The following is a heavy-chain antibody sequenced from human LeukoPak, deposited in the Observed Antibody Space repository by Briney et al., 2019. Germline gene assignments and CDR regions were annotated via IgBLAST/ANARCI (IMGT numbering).Heavy chain of an antibody. J-gene: IGHJ6*04. Sequence: GGSLRLSCAASGFTFSSYSMNWVRQAPGKGLEWVPSISSSSSYIYYADSVKGRFTISRDNAKNSLYLQMNSLRAEDTAVYYCARDKGSGSYSRAPDVWGKGTTVTVSS. CDR1: GFTFSSYS. D-gene: IGHD3-10*01. CDR2: ISSSSSYI. CDR3: ARDKGSGSYSRAPDV. V-gene: IGHV3-21*01.